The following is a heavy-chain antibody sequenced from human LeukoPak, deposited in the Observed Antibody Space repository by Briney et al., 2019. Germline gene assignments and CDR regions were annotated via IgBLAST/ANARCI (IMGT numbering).Heavy chain of an antibody. J-gene: IGHJ2*01. CDR2: IYYSGSI. Sequence: SETLSLTCTVSGGSISSSSYYWGWIRQPPGKGLEWIGSIYYSGSIYYNPSLKSRVTISVDTSKNQFSLKLSSVTAADTAVYYCARHGWHAWYFDLWGRGTLVTVSS. D-gene: IGHD6-19*01. V-gene: IGHV4-39*01. CDR3: ARHGWHAWYFDL. CDR1: GGSISSSSYY.